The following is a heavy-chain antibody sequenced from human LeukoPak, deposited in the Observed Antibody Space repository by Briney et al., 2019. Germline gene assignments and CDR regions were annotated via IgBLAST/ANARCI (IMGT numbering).Heavy chain of an antibody. CDR1: GYSFTSYY. CDR3: VRDFLGYSYGYSPKFDP. V-gene: IGHV1-46*01. D-gene: IGHD5-18*01. J-gene: IGHJ5*02. Sequence: ASVKVSCKASGYSFTSYYVHWVRQAPGQGLEWVGIINPRTGSTTYAQKVQGRVIVTRDTSTSTVFMELRSLRSEDTAVYYCVRDFLGYSYGYSPKFDPWGQGTLVTVSS. CDR2: INPRTGST.